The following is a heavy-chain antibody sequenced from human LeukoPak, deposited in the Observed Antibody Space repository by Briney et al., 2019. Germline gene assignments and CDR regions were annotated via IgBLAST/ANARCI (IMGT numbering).Heavy chain of an antibody. CDR3: ARDSAMLTYFDY. CDR1: GGXISSGGYS. V-gene: IGHV4-30-2*01. Sequence: PSQTLSLTCAVSGGXISSGGYSWSWIRQPPGKGLEWLGYIYQSGTTYYNPSLKSRVTISVDRSKNQFSLKLSSVTAADTAVYYCARDSAMLTYFDYWGQGTLVTVSS. J-gene: IGHJ4*02. CDR2: IYQSGTT. D-gene: IGHD5-18*01.